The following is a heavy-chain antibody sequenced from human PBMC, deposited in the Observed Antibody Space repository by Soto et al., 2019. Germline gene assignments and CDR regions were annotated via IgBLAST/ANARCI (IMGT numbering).Heavy chain of an antibody. CDR2: ISGSGGST. J-gene: IGHJ3*02. CDR3: AKDSSYYDFWSGDRNDAFDI. V-gene: IGHV3-23*01. CDR1: GFTFSSYA. D-gene: IGHD3-3*01. Sequence: EVQLLESGGGLVQPGGSLRLSCAASGFTFSSYAMSWVRQAPGKGLEWVSAISGSGGSTYYADSVKGRFTISRDNSKNTLYLQMNSLRAEETAVYYCAKDSSYYDFWSGDRNDAFDIWGQGTMVTVSS.